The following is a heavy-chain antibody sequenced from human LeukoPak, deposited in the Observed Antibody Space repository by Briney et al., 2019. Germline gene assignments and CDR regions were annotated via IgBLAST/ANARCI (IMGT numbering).Heavy chain of an antibody. J-gene: IGHJ5*02. Sequence: GASVKVSCKASGGTFSSYAISWVRQAPGQGLEWMGRIIPIFVTANYAQKFQGRVTITTDESTSTAYMELSSLRSEDTAVYYCARVVAARPYNWFDPWGQGTLVTVSS. CDR3: ARVVAARPYNWFDP. CDR1: GGTFSSYA. CDR2: IIPIFVTA. D-gene: IGHD6-6*01. V-gene: IGHV1-69*05.